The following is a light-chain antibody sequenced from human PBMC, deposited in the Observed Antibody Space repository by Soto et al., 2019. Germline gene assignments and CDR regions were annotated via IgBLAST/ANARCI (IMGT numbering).Light chain of an antibody. CDR2: TAS. CDR1: QSISTW. CDR3: QQYNSYSRT. Sequence: DIQMTQSPSTLPASVGDSVTITCRADQSISTWLAWYQQKPGKAPNLLIYTASSLQSGVPSRFSGSGSGTEFTLTISSLQPDDFATYYCQQYNSYSRTFGQGTKVDIK. J-gene: IGKJ1*01. V-gene: IGKV1-5*01.